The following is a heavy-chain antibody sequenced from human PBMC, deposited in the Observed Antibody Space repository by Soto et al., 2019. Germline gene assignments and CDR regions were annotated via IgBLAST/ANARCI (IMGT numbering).Heavy chain of an antibody. CDR2: IIPIFGTT. J-gene: IGHJ5*01. Sequence: SVKVSCKASGGSIRTYPITWVRQAPGQGLEWMGLIIPIFGTTNYAQKFQGRVTITADKPRNTAYMELRSLGSDDTAVYYCARGLMPHDYSDHTLFDSWGQGSLVTVSS. CDR3: ARGLMPHDYSDHTLFDS. D-gene: IGHD4-17*01. CDR1: GGSIRTYP. V-gene: IGHV1-69*06.